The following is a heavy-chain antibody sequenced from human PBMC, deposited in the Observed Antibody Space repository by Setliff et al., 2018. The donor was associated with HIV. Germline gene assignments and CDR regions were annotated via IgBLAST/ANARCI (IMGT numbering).Heavy chain of an antibody. J-gene: IGHJ4*02. D-gene: IGHD3-10*01. CDR1: GGSFSGYY. Sequence: PSETLSLTCSVSGGSFSGYYWSWIRQPPGKGLEWIGYIYIYNSGSTNYNPSLTSRVTISVDTSRNQFSLKLTSVTAADTAVYYCARSRVRGVIIKGYWGQGTPVTVSS. CDR3: ARSRVRGVIIKGY. V-gene: IGHV4-59*08. CDR2: IYIYNSGST.